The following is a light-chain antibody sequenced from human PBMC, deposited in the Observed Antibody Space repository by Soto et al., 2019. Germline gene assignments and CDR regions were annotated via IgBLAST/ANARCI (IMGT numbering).Light chain of an antibody. J-gene: IGKJ4*01. CDR1: QSISSW. CDR3: QQYNSYSLT. V-gene: IGKV1-5*01. CDR2: DAS. Sequence: DIQMTQSPSTLSASVGDRVTITCRASQSISSWLAWYQQKPGKAPKLLIYDASNLESGVPSRVSGSGSGTEFTLTISSLQPDDFATYYCQQYNSYSLTFGGGTKVEIK.